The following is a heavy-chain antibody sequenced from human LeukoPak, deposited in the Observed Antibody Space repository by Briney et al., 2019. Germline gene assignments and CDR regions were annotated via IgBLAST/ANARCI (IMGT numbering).Heavy chain of an antibody. V-gene: IGHV3-30-3*01. CDR3: ARDVSFDY. J-gene: IGHJ4*02. D-gene: IGHD2/OR15-2a*01. CDR1: GFTFSSYA. CDR2: ISYDGSNK. Sequence: GGSLRLSCAASGFTFSSYAMHWVRQAPGKGLEWVAVISYDGSNKYYADSVKGRFTTSRDNSKNTLYLQMNSLRAEDTAVYYCARDVSFDYWGQGTLVTVSS.